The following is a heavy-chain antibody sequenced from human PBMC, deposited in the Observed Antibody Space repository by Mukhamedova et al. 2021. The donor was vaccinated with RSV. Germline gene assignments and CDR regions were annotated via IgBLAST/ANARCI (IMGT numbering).Heavy chain of an antibody. V-gene: IGHV3-30-3*01. J-gene: IGHJ1*01. CDR3: ARDSHRAAPFTAEYLQH. CDR2: DGSNK. Sequence: DGSNKYYADSVKGRFTISRDNSKNTLYLQMNSLRAEDTAVYYCARDSHRAAPFTAEYLQHWGQGTLVTVSS. D-gene: IGHD2-15*01.